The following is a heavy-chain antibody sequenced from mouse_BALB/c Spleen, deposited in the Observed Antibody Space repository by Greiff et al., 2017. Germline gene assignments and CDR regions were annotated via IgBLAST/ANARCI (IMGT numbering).Heavy chain of an antibody. CDR3: AREGYYGSRYFEV. J-gene: IGHJ1*01. V-gene: IGHV5-4*02. D-gene: IGHD1-2*01. CDR2: ISDGGSYT. CDR1: GFTFSDYY. Sequence: DVKLVESGGGLVKPGGSLKLSCAASGFTFSDYYMYWVRQTPEKRLEWVATISDGGSYTYYPDSVKGRFTISRDNAKNNLYLQMSSLKSEDTAMYFCAREGYYGSRYFEVRGGGTTGTVSS.